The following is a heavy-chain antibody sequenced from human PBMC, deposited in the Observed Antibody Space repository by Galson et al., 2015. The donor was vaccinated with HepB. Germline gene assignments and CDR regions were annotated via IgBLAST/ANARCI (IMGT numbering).Heavy chain of an antibody. J-gene: IGHJ4*02. CDR1: GGSIISSHYY. Sequence: SETLSLTCTVSGGSIISSHYYGAWIRQPPGKGLEWIGSIYYSGSTYYNPSLKSRLTISVDTSKNQFSLKLTSVTAADTAVYFCTRQTTVTTVFDYWGQGTLVTVSS. V-gene: IGHV4-39*01. CDR3: TRQTTVTTVFDY. CDR2: IYYSGST. D-gene: IGHD4-17*01.